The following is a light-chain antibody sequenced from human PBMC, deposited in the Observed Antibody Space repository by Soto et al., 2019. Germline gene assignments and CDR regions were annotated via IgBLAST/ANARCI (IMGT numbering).Light chain of an antibody. V-gene: IGKV3-20*01. CDR3: QQYGFSPIS. CDR1: QSVSNNY. Sequence: ENVLTQSPGTLSLSPGDRASLSCRASQSVSNNYLAWHQQRPGQAPRLLIFGASNRATGVPDRFTGSASGPEYTLTITRLEPEDFAVYSCQQYGFSPISFGQGTRLEIK. CDR2: GAS. J-gene: IGKJ5*01.